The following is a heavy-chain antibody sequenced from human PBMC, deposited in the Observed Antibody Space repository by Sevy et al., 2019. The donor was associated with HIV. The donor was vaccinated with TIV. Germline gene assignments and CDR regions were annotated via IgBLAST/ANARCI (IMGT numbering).Heavy chain of an antibody. CDR2: ISPNGGTS. J-gene: IGHJ4*02. CDR3: AKDASGWYDALDQ. Sequence: GGSLRLSCAVSGFTFGYFAMSWVRQAPGKGLEWVSGISPNGGTSHYAGSVRGRFTISRDNSKNRMYLQMGSLGAEDTAQYYGAKDASGWYDALDQWGQGTLVTVSS. V-gene: IGHV3-23*01. CDR1: GFTFGYFA. D-gene: IGHD6-19*01.